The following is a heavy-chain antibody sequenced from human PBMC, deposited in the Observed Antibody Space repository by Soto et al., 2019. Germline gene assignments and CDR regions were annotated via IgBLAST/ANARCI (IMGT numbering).Heavy chain of an antibody. CDR3: ARTSFGYRSGGIDY. Sequence: QVQLQESGPGLVKPSQTLSLTCTVSGGSISSGDYYWSWIRQPPGKGLEWIGYIYYSGSTYYNPSLKSRITTSVDTSKNQFSLKLSSVTAADTAVYYCARTSFGYRSGGIDYWGQGTLVTVSS. CDR2: IYYSGST. J-gene: IGHJ4*02. CDR1: GGSISSGDYY. V-gene: IGHV4-30-4*01. D-gene: IGHD6-19*01.